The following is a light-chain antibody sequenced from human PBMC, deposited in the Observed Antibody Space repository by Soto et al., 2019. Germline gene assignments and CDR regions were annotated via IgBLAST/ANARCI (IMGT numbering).Light chain of an antibody. Sequence: QSVLTQPASMSGSPGQSIVISCTGTSSDIGAYNYVSWYQHHPGTAPKLILFDVNDRPSGVSNRFSGSKSGNTASLTIFGLQAEDEADYYCSSYTTTRTYIFGTGTKLTVL. V-gene: IGLV2-14*03. CDR1: SSDIGAYNY. CDR2: DVN. J-gene: IGLJ1*01. CDR3: SSYTTTRTYI.